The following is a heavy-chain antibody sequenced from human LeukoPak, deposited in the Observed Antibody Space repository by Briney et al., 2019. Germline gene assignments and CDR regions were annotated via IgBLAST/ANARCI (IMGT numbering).Heavy chain of an antibody. CDR2: INQDGSEK. J-gene: IGHJ4*02. CDR1: GFTFSDYY. D-gene: IGHD3-22*01. V-gene: IGHV3-7*01. Sequence: GGSLRLSCAASGFTFSDYYMNWVRQAPGKGLEWVANINQDGSEKFYVDSVTGRFTISRDNTKNSLYLQMNSLRAEDTAVYYCTKVRDYDGYFDYWGQGTLVTVSS. CDR3: TKVRDYDGYFDY.